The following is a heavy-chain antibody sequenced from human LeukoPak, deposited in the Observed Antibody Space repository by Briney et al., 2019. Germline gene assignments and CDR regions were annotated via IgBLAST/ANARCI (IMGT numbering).Heavy chain of an antibody. Sequence: SETLSLTCTVSGGSISSSSYYWGWIRQPPGKGLEWIGSIYYSGSTYYNPSLKSRVTISVDTSKNQFSLKLSSVTAADTAVYYCARDIVVVPAATKTYGMDVWGQGTTVTVSS. CDR1: GGSISSSSYY. V-gene: IGHV4-39*07. D-gene: IGHD2-2*01. CDR3: ARDIVVVPAATKTYGMDV. CDR2: IYYSGST. J-gene: IGHJ6*02.